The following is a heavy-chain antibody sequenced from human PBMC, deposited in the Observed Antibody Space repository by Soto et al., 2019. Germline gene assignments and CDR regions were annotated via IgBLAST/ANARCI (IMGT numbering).Heavy chain of an antibody. CDR1: EGTFNSYA. CDR2: IIPYYNTL. J-gene: IGHJ4*02. Sequence: QAPVVQSGAEVRKPGASVKLSCKASEGTFNSYAIAWVRQAPGQGLEWMGGIIPYYNTLNYAQKFQDRVTVTAYDSTNTVYMELSSLRSDDTAVYFCASGASRWYPYFFDSWAQGTLVTVSS. D-gene: IGHD6-13*01. V-gene: IGHV1-69*01. CDR3: ASGASRWYPYFFDS.